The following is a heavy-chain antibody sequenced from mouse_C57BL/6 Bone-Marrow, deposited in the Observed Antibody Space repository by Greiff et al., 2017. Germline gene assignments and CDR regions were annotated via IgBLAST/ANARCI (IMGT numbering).Heavy chain of an antibody. CDR2: IHPNSGST. D-gene: IGHD2-3*01. Sequence: QVQLQQPGAELVKPGASVKLSCKASGYTFTSYWMHWVKQRPGQGLEWIGMIHPNSGSTNYNEKFKSEATLTVDKSSSTAYMQLSSLTSEDSAVYYCARGGWLLQFAYWGQGTLVTVSA. CDR1: GYTFTSYW. CDR3: ARGGWLLQFAY. V-gene: IGHV1-64*01. J-gene: IGHJ3*01.